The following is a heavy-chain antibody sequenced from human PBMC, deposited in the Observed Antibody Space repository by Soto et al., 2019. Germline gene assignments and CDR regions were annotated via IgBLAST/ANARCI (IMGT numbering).Heavy chain of an antibody. CDR2: LHSGGGT. CDR1: GFSVSDNY. V-gene: IGHV3-53*02. CDR3: ARGASDYGDRVDY. D-gene: IGHD4-17*01. J-gene: IGHJ4*02. Sequence: DVQLVETGGGLIQPGGSLRLACTASGFSVSDNYMSWVRQAPAKGLEWVSILHSGGGTFYADSVRGRFTVSRVNSQTPLYLPIHSLSAEDTAVYYCARGASDYGDRVDYWGQGTLVTVSS.